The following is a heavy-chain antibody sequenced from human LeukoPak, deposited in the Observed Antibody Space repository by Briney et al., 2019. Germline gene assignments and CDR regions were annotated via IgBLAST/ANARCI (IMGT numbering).Heavy chain of an antibody. CDR2: INWNGGST. CDR1: GFTFDDYG. J-gene: IGHJ4*02. D-gene: IGHD2-15*01. CDR3: ARSVAASRDY. V-gene: IGHV3-20*04. Sequence: GGSLRLSCAVSGFTFDDYGMSWVRQAPAKGLEWVSGINWNGGSTGYADSVKGRRTISRDNAKNSLYLQMNSLRAEDTALYYCARSVAASRDYWGQGTLVTVSS.